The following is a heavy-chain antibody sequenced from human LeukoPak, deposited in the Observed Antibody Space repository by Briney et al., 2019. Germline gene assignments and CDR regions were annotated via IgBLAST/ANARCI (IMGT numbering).Heavy chain of an antibody. J-gene: IGHJ4*02. V-gene: IGHV3-23*01. CDR2: ISGSGGST. CDR1: GFTFSSYA. Sequence: GGSLRLSCAASGFTFSSYAMSWVRQAPGKGLEWVSAISGSGGSTYYADSVKGRFTISRDNSKNTLYLQMSSLRAEDTAVYYCVKDVLGSGPRYYYDTSGYGSFDYWGQGTLVTVSS. CDR3: VKDVLGSGPRYYYDTSGYGSFDY. D-gene: IGHD3-22*01.